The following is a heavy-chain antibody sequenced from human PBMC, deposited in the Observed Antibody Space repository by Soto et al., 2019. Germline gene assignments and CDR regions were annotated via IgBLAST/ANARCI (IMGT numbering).Heavy chain of an antibody. J-gene: IGHJ6*02. Sequence: PSETLSLTCAVYGGSFSGYYWSWIRQPPGKGLEWIGEINHSGSTNYNPSLKSRVTISVDTSKNQFSLKLSSVTAADTAVYYCARDRANGYNWYYYYGMDVWGQGTTVTVSS. CDR2: INHSGST. V-gene: IGHV4-34*01. D-gene: IGHD5-12*01. CDR3: ARDRANGYNWYYYYGMDV. CDR1: GGSFSGYY.